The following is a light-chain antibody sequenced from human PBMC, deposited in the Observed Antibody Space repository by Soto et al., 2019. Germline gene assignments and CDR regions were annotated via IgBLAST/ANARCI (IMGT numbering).Light chain of an antibody. V-gene: IGLV7-46*01. CDR2: DAS. Sequence: QAVVTQEPSLTVSPGGTVTLTCGSSTGDVTSAYYPSWIQQKPGHAPKTLIYDASNKHSWTPARFSGSLLGGKAALTLSGAQPEDEADYYCFLSYSGTNWVFGGGTKVTVL. J-gene: IGLJ3*02. CDR3: FLSYSGTNWV. CDR1: TGDVTSAYY.